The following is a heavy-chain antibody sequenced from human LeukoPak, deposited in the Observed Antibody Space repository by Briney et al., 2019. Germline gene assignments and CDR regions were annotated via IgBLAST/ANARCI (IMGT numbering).Heavy chain of an antibody. V-gene: IGHV3-48*03. D-gene: IGHD3-10*01. Sequence: QTGGSLRLSCAASGFTFSSYEMNWVRQAPGKGLEWVSYISSSGSTIYYADSVKGRFTISRDNAKNSLYLQMNSLRAEDTAVYYCARESLYYCGSGSYEEGGHFDYWGQGTLVTVSS. CDR2: ISSSGSTI. CDR1: GFTFSSYE. J-gene: IGHJ4*02. CDR3: ARESLYYCGSGSYEEGGHFDY.